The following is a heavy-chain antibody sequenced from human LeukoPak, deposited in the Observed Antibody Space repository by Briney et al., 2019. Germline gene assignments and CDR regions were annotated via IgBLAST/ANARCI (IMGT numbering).Heavy chain of an antibody. J-gene: IGHJ5*02. D-gene: IGHD5-24*01. CDR2: MYHSGST. CDR1: GYSISSGYY. Sequence: PSETLSLTCSVSGYSISSGYYWGWIRQPPGKGLEWIASMYHSGSTYYNPSLKSRVTISLDMSKNRFSLKLNSVTAADTAVYYCTRERPRDGNNPPVYHWGQGTLVTVSS. CDR3: TRERPRDGNNPPVYH. V-gene: IGHV4-38-2*02.